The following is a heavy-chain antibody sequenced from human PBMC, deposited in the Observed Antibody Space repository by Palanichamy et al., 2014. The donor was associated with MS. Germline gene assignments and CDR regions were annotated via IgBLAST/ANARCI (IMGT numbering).Heavy chain of an antibody. CDR2: VNGDGSVM. D-gene: IGHD3-16*01. J-gene: IGHJ4*02. V-gene: IGHV3-7*01. Sequence: EVHLVESGGGLDQPGTSLRLSCVASGFTFSASWMTWVRQVPGKGLEWVGIVNGDGSVMGCVDSLKDRCTISRDNAQNLVFLQITNLRVEDTGVYFCARDSRFGIFDYWGQGTLVTVSS. CDR3: ARDSRFGIFDY. CDR1: GFTFSASW.